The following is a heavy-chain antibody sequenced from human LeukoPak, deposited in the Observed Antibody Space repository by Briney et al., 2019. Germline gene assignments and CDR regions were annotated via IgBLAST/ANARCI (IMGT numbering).Heavy chain of an antibody. CDR2: ISAYNGNT. CDR1: GYTFTSYG. CDR3: ARSYDILTGCYVGIYYYYMDV. Sequence: GASVKVSCKASGYTFTSYGISWVRQAPGQGLEWMGWISAYNGNTNYAQKLRGRVTMTTDTSTSTAYMELRSLRSDDTAVYYCARSYDILTGCYVGIYYYYMDVWGKGTTVTVSS. D-gene: IGHD3-9*01. J-gene: IGHJ6*03. V-gene: IGHV1-18*01.